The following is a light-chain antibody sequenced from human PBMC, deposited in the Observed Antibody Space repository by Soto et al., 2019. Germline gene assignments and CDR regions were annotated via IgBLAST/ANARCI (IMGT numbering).Light chain of an antibody. CDR1: SSDVGGFNY. CDR3: SSYITSSSYV. V-gene: IGLV2-14*01. CDR2: DVY. J-gene: IGLJ1*01. Sequence: QSVLTQPASVSGSPGQSITISCTGTSSDVGGFNYVSWYQQHPGKAPKLLIFDVYSRPSGISNRFSGSKSGSTASLTISGLQAEDEADYYCSSYITSSSYVFGAGTKVTVL.